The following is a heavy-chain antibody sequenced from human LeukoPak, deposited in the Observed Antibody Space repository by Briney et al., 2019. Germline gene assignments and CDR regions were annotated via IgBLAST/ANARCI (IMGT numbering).Heavy chain of an antibody. CDR1: GGTFSSYA. V-gene: IGHV1-69*13. D-gene: IGHD3-22*01. J-gene: IGHJ4*02. Sequence: SVKVSCKASGGTFSSYAISWVRQAPGQGLEWMGGIIPIFGTANYAQKFQGRVTITADESTSTAYMELSSLRSEDTAVYYCARQGSYDSSGYYPTHPILYWGQGTLVTVSS. CDR3: ARQGSYDSSGYYPTHPILY. CDR2: IIPIFGTA.